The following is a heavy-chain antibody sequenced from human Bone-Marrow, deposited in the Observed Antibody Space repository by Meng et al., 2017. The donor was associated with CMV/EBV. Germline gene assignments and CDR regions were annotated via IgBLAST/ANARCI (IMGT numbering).Heavy chain of an antibody. V-gene: IGHV1-18*01. CDR2: ISAYNGNT. D-gene: IGHD1-20*01. Sequence: ASVKVSCKASGYTFTSYGISWVRQAPGQGLEWMGWISAYNGNTNYAQKLQGRVTMTTDTSTSTAYMELRSLRSDDTVVYYCAREVGHKSNWRRLGDAFDIWGQGTMVTVSS. CDR1: GYTFTSYG. CDR3: AREVGHKSNWRRLGDAFDI. J-gene: IGHJ3*02.